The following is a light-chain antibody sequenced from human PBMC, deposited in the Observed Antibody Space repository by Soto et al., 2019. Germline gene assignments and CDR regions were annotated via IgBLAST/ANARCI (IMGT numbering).Light chain of an antibody. CDR3: QQHDDLPYT. J-gene: IGKJ3*01. V-gene: IGKV1-33*01. Sequence: IQLTQSPSSLSASVGDRVTITCRASQGISSYLAWYQQKPGKAPNLLIYDASDLQTGVPSRFSGRGSGTDFTFTISSLQPEDFATYYCQQHDDLPYTFGPGTTVDV. CDR1: QGISSY. CDR2: DAS.